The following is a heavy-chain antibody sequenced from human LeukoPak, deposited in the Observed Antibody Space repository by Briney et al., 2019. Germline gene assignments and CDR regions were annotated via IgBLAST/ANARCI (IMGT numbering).Heavy chain of an antibody. CDR2: IKKDGGEK. Sequence: GGSLRLSCAASGFTFSNYWMTWVRQGPGKGLEWVANIKKDGGEKYYVDSVKGRFTISRDNAKNSLYLQMNSLRAEDTAVYYCARLGYCSSITRFPFDYWGQGTVVTVSS. J-gene: IGHJ4*02. V-gene: IGHV3-7*04. CDR3: ARLGYCSSITRFPFDY. D-gene: IGHD2-2*01. CDR1: GFTFSNYW.